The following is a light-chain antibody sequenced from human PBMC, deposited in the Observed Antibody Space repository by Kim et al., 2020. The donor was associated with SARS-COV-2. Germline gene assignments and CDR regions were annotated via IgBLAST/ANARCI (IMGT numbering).Light chain of an antibody. V-gene: IGKV3-20*01. CDR1: QSVSSSY. CDR3: QQYGNSPHT. J-gene: IGKJ1*01. CDR2: GAS. Sequence: EIVLTQSPGTLSLSPGERATPSCRASQSVSSSYLAWYQQKPGQAPRLLIYGASSRATGVPDRFSGSGSGTDFTLTITRLEPEDFAVYYCQQYGNSPHTFGQGTKVDIK.